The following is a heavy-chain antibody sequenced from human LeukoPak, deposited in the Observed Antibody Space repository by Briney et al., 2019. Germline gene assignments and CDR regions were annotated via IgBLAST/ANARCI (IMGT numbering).Heavy chain of an antibody. Sequence: GGPLRLSCAASGFTFSNYAMNWIRQTPTKGLEWLAAISTDGNNQNYADSVKGRFTISRDNSKNTLYLQVSSLTVDDTAVYYCARDFGYWGQGTLVTVSS. CDR1: GFTFSNYA. CDR2: ISTDGNNQ. J-gene: IGHJ4*02. CDR3: ARDFGY. V-gene: IGHV3-30*04.